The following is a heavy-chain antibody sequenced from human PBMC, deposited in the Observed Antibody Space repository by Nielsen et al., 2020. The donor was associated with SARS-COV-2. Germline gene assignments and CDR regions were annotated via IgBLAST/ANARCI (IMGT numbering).Heavy chain of an antibody. Sequence: WIRQPPGKGLEWMGRIDPSDSYTNYSPSFQGHVTISADKSISTAYLQWSSLKASDTAMYYCARHGYYGSGSYLDYWGQGTLVTVSS. D-gene: IGHD3-10*01. CDR2: IDPSDSYT. V-gene: IGHV5-10-1*01. J-gene: IGHJ4*02. CDR3: ARHGYYGSGSYLDY.